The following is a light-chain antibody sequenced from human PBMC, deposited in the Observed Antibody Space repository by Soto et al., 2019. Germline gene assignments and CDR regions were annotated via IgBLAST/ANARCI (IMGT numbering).Light chain of an antibody. CDR2: GAS. Sequence: EIALTQSPGTLSLSPGERATLSCRASQSVSSSYLAWYQQKPGQAPRLLIYGASSRATGIPDRFSGSGSGTDFTLTISRLEPEDVAVYYCQQYGSSPTWTFGQGTKVDIK. V-gene: IGKV3-20*01. J-gene: IGKJ1*01. CDR1: QSVSSSY. CDR3: QQYGSSPTWT.